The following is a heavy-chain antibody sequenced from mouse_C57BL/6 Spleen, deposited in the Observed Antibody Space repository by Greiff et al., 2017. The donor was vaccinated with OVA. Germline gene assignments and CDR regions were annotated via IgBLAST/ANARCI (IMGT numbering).Heavy chain of an antibody. Sequence: EVHLVESGGGLVKPGGSLKLSCAASGFTFSSYAMSWVRQTPEKRLEWVATISDGGSYTYYPDNVKGRFTISRDNAKNNLYLQMSHLKSEDTAMYYCARSSYDYFDYWGQGTTLTVSS. CDR2: ISDGGSYT. CDR3: ARSSYDYFDY. V-gene: IGHV5-4*01. D-gene: IGHD1-1*01. J-gene: IGHJ2*01. CDR1: GFTFSSYA.